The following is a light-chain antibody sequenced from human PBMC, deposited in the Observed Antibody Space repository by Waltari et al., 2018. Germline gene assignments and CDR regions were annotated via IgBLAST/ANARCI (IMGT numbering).Light chain of an antibody. CDR3: AAWDDSLNGVV. CDR1: SSNIGNNA. Sequence: QSVLTQPPSVSEAPRQRVTTSCSGSSSNIGNNAVHWYPPLQGKAPKLLNYSHDRLPSGVSDRFSGSKSGTSASLAISGLQSEDEADYYCAAWDDSLNGVVFGGGTKLTVL. V-gene: IGLV1-36*01. CDR2: SHD. J-gene: IGLJ2*01.